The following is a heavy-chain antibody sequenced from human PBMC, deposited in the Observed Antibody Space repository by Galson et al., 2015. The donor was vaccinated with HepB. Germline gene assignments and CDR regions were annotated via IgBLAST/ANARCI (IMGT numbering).Heavy chain of an antibody. Sequence: SVKVSCKASGFTLASSAVQWVRQARGQRLEWIGWIVVGSGNTNYAQEFQNRVTITWDVSTGTAYMELSSLTSEDTAVYYCAADGANRGWDALDIWGQGTMVTVSS. J-gene: IGHJ3*02. D-gene: IGHD1-14*01. CDR3: AADGANRGWDALDI. CDR2: IVVGSGNT. CDR1: GFTLASSA. V-gene: IGHV1-58*01.